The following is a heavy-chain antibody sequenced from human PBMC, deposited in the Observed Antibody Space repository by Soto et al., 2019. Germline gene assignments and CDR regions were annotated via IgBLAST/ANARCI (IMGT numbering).Heavy chain of an antibody. V-gene: IGHV3-74*01. Sequence: GGSLRLSCAASGLTFNRYWMHWVRHAPGKGLVWVSHINTDGSNTNYADSEKGRVTISRDNAKSARFLQMDSLRDEDTAVYYWAREFCSGGNCYTYYFDPWGQGIPVTVSS. CDR2: INTDGSNT. J-gene: IGHJ5*02. CDR1: GLTFNRYW. CDR3: AREFCSGGNCYTYYFDP. D-gene: IGHD2-15*01.